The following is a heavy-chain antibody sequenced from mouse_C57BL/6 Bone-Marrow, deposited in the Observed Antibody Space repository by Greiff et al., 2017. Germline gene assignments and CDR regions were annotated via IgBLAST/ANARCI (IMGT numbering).Heavy chain of an antibody. Sequence: QVQLQQSGAELVRPGTSVKMSCKASGYTFTNYWIGWAKQRPGHGLEWIGDIYPGGGYTNYNEKFKGKATLTADKSSSTAYMQFSSLTSEDSAIYYCARLTGTFFDYWGQGTTLTGSS. J-gene: IGHJ2*01. CDR2: IYPGGGYT. D-gene: IGHD4-1*01. CDR1: GYTFTNYW. CDR3: ARLTGTFFDY. V-gene: IGHV1-63*01.